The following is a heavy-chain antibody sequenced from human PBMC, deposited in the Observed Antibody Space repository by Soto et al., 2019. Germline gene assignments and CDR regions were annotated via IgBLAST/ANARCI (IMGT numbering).Heavy chain of an antibody. CDR2: IIPIFGTA. Sequence: SVKVSCKASGGTFSSYAISWVRQAPGQGLEWMGGIIPIFGTANYAQKFQGRVTITADESTSTAYMELSSLRSEDTAVYYCARVRGIVGATRNYYFDYWGQGTLVTVSS. V-gene: IGHV1-69*13. CDR1: GGTFSSYA. D-gene: IGHD1-26*01. CDR3: ARVRGIVGATRNYYFDY. J-gene: IGHJ4*02.